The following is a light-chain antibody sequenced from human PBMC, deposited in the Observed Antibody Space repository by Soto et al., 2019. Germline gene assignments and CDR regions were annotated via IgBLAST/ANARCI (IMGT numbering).Light chain of an antibody. CDR3: QQRKYWPPLT. V-gene: IGKV3-11*01. CDR1: QSVDSN. J-gene: IGKJ5*01. CDR2: DAS. Sequence: ETVLTQSPATLSLSPGERATLSCRASQSVDSNLAWYQQKPGQAPRLLIYDASNRATGIPARFSGSGSGTDFTLTIISLEPEDFALYYCQQRKYWPPLTFGQGTRLEIK.